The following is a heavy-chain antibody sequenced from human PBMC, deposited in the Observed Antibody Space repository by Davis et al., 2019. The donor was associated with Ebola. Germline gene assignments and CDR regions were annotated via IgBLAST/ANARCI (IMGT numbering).Heavy chain of an antibody. CDR2: ISAYNGNT. D-gene: IGHD3-16*01. V-gene: IGHV1-18*01. CDR1: GYTFTSYG. CDR3: ARHQTGRGISFGAGGYYFDY. J-gene: IGHJ4*02. Sequence: ASVKVSCKASGYTFTSYGISWVRQAPGQGLEWMGWISAYNGNTNYAQKLQGRVTMTTDTSTSTAYMELRSLRSDDTAVYYCARHQTGRGISFGAGGYYFDYWGQGTLVTVSS.